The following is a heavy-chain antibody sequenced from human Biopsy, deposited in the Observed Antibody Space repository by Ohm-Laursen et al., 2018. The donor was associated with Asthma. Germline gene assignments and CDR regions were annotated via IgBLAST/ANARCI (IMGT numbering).Heavy chain of an antibody. CDR2: ISYGGKT. CDR1: GGSMTPTSHY. CDR3: ARRISIFGVVQKDHGMDA. Sequence: SETLSLTCTVSGGSMTPTSHYWDWIRQAPGKGLEWIGYISYGGKTSYNQSLKNRVTISRDTSKNRFSLRLTSVTAADTAVYFCARRISIFGVVQKDHGMDAWGQGTTVIVSS. J-gene: IGHJ6*02. V-gene: IGHV4-39*01. D-gene: IGHD3-3*01.